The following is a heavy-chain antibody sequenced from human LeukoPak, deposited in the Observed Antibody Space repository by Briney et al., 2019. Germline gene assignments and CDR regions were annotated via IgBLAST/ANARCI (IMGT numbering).Heavy chain of an antibody. CDR1: GFTFNNYV. D-gene: IGHD2-15*01. Sequence: GGSLRLSCAASGFTFNNYVMHWVRQAPGKGLEWVSSITWNSGNIGYVDSVKGRFAISRDNAKNSLYLQMNSLRAEDTAVYYCARKDCSGGRCHKLDYWGQGTLVTVSS. CDR3: ARKDCSGGRCHKLDY. CDR2: ITWNSGNI. V-gene: IGHV3-9*01. J-gene: IGHJ4*02.